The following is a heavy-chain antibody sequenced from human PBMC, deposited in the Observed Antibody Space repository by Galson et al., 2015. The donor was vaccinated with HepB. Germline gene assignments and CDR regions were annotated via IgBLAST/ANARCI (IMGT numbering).Heavy chain of an antibody. D-gene: IGHD3-3*01. CDR3: ARGESRFLEWLFKRDPQLKY. Sequence: SVKVSCKASGYTFTSYDINWVRQATGQGLEWMGRMNPNSGITDYAQRFQGRVTMTRNTSISTAYMELSSLRSEDTAVFYCARGESRFLEWLFKRDPQLKYWGQGTLVTVSS. CDR2: MNPNSGIT. CDR1: GYTFTSYD. J-gene: IGHJ4*02. V-gene: IGHV1-8*01.